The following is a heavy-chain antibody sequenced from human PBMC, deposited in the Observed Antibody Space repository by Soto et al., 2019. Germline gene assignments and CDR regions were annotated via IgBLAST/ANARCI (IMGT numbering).Heavy chain of an antibody. V-gene: IGHV3-74*01. CDR3: ARGDRGAFDL. Sequence: EVQLVESGGGVVQPGESLRLSCAASGFTFSYYWMHWVRQAPGKGLVWVSRIHSDGSSTTYADSVKGRFTISRDNARNTVYLQMNSLSVEDTAVYYCARGDRGAFDLWGQGTVVTVSS. CDR1: GFTFSYYW. J-gene: IGHJ3*01. CDR2: IHSDGSST. D-gene: IGHD1-26*01.